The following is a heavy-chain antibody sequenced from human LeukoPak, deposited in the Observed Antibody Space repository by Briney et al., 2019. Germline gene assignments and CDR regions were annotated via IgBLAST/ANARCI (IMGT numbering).Heavy chain of an antibody. CDR3: ARVVGRSSWYGSYYYYYYMDV. CDR2: INHSGST. D-gene: IGHD6-13*01. J-gene: IGHJ6*03. CDR1: GGSFSGYY. V-gene: IGHV4-34*01. Sequence: PSETLSLTCAVYGGSFSGYYWSWIRQPPGKGLEWIGEINHSGSTNYNPSLKSRVTISVDTSRNQFSLKLSSVTAADTAVYYCARVVGRSSWYGSYYYYYYMDVWGKGTTVTISS.